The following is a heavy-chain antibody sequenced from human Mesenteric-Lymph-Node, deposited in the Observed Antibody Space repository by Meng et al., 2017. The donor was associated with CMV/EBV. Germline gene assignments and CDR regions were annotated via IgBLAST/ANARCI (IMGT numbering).Heavy chain of an antibody. CDR1: GGTFSSYT. D-gene: IGHD6-13*01. J-gene: IGHJ5*02. Sequence: QVQLVQSGAEVKKPGSSVKVSCKASGGTFSSYTISWVRQAPGQGLEGMGRIIPILGIANDAQKFQGRVTITADKSTSTAYMELSSLRSEDTAVYYCAGGIAAAGSRWFDPWGQGTLVTVSS. V-gene: IGHV1-69*02. CDR2: IIPILGIA. CDR3: AGGIAAAGSRWFDP.